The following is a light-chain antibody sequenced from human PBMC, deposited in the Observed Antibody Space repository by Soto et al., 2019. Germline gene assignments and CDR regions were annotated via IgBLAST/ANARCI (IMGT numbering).Light chain of an antibody. CDR1: QSVSSN. V-gene: IGKV3-15*01. CDR3: QHYNSYSEA. CDR2: ETS. J-gene: IGKJ1*01. Sequence: ENVLAPVPGARSWSAREGCPLSCRASQSVSSNLAWYQQKPGQAPRLLIYETSIRAPGIPARFSGSGSGTEFTLTISSLQPDDFATYYCQHYNSYSEAFGQGTKVDNK.